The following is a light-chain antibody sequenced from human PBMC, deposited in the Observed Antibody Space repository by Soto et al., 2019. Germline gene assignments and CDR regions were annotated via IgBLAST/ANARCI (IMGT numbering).Light chain of an antibody. CDR2: EVG. Sequence: QSALTQPASVSGSPGQSITISCTGTSSDVGAFNYVSWYLQYPGKAPKLMSYEVGNRPSGVSNRFSGSKSGNTASLTISGLQAEDEADYYCCSYASGSIYVFGTGTKVTVL. J-gene: IGLJ1*01. V-gene: IGLV2-14*01. CDR3: CSYASGSIYV. CDR1: SSDVGAFNY.